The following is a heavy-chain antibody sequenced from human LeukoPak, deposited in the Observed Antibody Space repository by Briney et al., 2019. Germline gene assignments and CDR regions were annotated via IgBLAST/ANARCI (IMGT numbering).Heavy chain of an antibody. J-gene: IGHJ5*02. D-gene: IGHD2-15*01. CDR2: VYQRGST. V-gene: IGHV4-59*08. CDR1: GDSIGGYY. CDR3: GRTLGYCSGGTCYNYFDP. Sequence: SETLSLNCTVFGDSIGGYYWSWIRQPPGKGLEWIGYVYQRGSTNYNPSLKSRVLISADRSKNHFSLRLTYVTAADTAVYYCGRTLGYCSGGTCYNYFDPWGQGTLVTVSS.